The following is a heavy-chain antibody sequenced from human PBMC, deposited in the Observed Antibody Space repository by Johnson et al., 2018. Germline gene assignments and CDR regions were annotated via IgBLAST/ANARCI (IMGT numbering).Heavy chain of an antibody. CDR2: IWYDGSNK. Sequence: QVQLVESGGGVVQPGRSLRLSCAASGFSFSSYGVHWVRQAPGKGLEWVAVIWYDGSNKYYADSVKGRFTISRDNSKNTLYLQMNSLRSEDTAVYYCAKGGTRTWLIFDYWGQGTLVTVSS. CDR1: GFSFSSYG. D-gene: IGHD5-12*01. V-gene: IGHV3-33*06. CDR3: AKGGTRTWLIFDY. J-gene: IGHJ4*02.